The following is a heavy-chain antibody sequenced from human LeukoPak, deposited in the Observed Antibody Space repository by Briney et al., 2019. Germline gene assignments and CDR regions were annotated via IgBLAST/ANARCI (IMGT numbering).Heavy chain of an antibody. V-gene: IGHV3-49*04. CDR3: TRDPLISV. Sequence: GGSLRLSCTGSGFTFGDYTMAWVRQAPGKGLEWVGFIRTKGNGGTAEYAASVKGRFTISRDDSKSIAYLQMNSLKTEDTAMYYCTRDPLISVWGQGTLVTVSS. J-gene: IGHJ4*02. D-gene: IGHD2-21*01. CDR1: GFTFGDYT. CDR2: IRTKGNGGTA.